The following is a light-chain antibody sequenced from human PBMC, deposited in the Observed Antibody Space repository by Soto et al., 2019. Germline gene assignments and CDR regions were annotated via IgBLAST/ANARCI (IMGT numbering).Light chain of an antibody. CDR3: QQYDEWPPSYT. CDR2: GAS. J-gene: IGKJ2*01. Sequence: EIVLTQSPGILSLSPGERATLSCRASQSVSNDFLAWYQQKPGQAPRLLIYGASTRATGIPARISGSGSGTEFTLTISSLQSEDFAIYYCQQYDEWPPSYTFGQGTKLEI. V-gene: IGKV3-15*01. CDR1: QSVSNDF.